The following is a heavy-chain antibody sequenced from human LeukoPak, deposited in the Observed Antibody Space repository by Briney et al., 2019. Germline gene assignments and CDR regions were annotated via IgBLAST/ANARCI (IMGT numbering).Heavy chain of an antibody. CDR3: ARDSGYYDYVWGSYRPYYFDY. J-gene: IGHJ4*02. CDR1: GFTFSSYW. D-gene: IGHD3-16*02. V-gene: IGHV3-7*01. CDR2: IKQDGSEK. Sequence: GGSLSLSCAASGFTFSSYWLSWVRQAPGKGLEWVGNIKQDGSEKYYVDSVKGRFTISRDNAKNSLYLQMNSLRAEDTAVYYCARDSGYYDYVWGSYRPYYFDYWGQGTLVTVSS.